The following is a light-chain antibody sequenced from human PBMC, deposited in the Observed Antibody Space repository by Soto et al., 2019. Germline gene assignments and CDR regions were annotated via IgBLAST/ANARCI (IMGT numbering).Light chain of an antibody. CDR1: ESIRTW. CDR2: DAS. CDR3: QQYNNWPLIT. J-gene: IGKJ5*01. Sequence: DIQMTQSPSTLSASVGDRVTITCRASESIRTWLAWYQHKPGKAPKFLIYDASTLESGVPSRFSGSGSGTEFTLTISSLQSEDYAVYYCQQYNNWPLITFGQGTRLEIK. V-gene: IGKV1-5*01.